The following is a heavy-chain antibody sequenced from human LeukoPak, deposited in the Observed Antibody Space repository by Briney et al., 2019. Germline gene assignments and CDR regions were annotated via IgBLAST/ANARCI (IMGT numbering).Heavy chain of an antibody. CDR2: IYTSGST. Sequence: PSQTLSLTCTVSGGSISSGSYYWSWIRQPAGKGLEWIGRIYTSGSTNYNPSLKSRVTISVDTSKNQFSLKLSSATAADTAVYYCARGLSNFYDYVWGSYRYDAFDCWGQGTLVTVSS. D-gene: IGHD3-16*02. CDR3: ARGLSNFYDYVWGSYRYDAFDC. V-gene: IGHV4-61*02. CDR1: GGSISSGSYY. J-gene: IGHJ4*02.